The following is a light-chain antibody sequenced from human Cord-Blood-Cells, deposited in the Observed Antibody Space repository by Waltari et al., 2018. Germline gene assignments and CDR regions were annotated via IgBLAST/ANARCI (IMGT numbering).Light chain of an antibody. CDR1: SSDVGGYNY. V-gene: IGLV2-8*01. CDR3: SSYAGSNNWV. J-gene: IGLJ3*02. CDR2: EVS. Sequence: QSALPQPPSASGSPGQSVTISCTGTSSDVGGYNYVSWYQQHPGKPPKLMLYEVSKRPSGVPDRFSGSKSGNTASLTVSGLQAEDEADYYCSSYAGSNNWVFGGGTKLTVL.